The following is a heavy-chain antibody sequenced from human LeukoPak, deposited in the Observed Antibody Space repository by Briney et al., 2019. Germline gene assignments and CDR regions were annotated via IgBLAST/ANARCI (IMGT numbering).Heavy chain of an antibody. V-gene: IGHV3-13*01. CDR3: ARGSYYDSSGYPPDY. CDR2: IGTAGDT. J-gene: IGHJ4*02. CDR1: GYTFSSYD. D-gene: IGHD3-22*01. Sequence: GGSLRLSCAASGYTFSSYDMHWVRHATGKGLEWVSAIGTAGDTYYPGSVKGRFTISRENAKNSLYLQMNSLRAGDTAVYYCARGSYYDSSGYPPDYWGQGTLVTVSS.